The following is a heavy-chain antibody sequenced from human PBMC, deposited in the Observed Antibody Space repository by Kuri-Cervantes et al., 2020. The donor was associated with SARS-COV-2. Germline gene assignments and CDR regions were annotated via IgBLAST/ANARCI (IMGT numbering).Heavy chain of an antibody. D-gene: IGHD1-14*01. CDR1: GFTFSDSP. CDR2: ISSDGSND. CDR3: ARAGYYRGMSWFDP. V-gene: IGHV3-30*04. Sequence: GGSLRLSCAASGFTFSDSPMHWVRRAPGKGLEWVAVISSDGSNDYYADSVKGRFTISRDNAKNSLYLQMNSLRDEDTAVYYCARAGYYRGMSWFDPWGQGTLVTVSS. J-gene: IGHJ5*02.